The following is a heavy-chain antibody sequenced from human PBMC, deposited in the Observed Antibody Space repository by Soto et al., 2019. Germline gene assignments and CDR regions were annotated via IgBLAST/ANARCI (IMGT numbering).Heavy chain of an antibody. CDR2: ISSSGSTM. J-gene: IGHJ4*02. CDR3: VKGGWGDF. Sequence: EVQLVESGGGLVQPGGSLRLSCAASGFTFNTYDMHWVRQAPGKGLEWVSFISSSGSTMNYADSVKGRFTISRDNAQNSLYLQMNSLRDDDTAVYYCVKGGWGDFWGQGTLVTVSS. CDR1: GFTFNTYD. V-gene: IGHV3-48*02. D-gene: IGHD3-16*01.